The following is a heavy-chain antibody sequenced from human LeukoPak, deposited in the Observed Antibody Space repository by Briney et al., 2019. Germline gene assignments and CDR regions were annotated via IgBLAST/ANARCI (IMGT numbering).Heavy chain of an antibody. CDR3: ARGGYCSGGSCYSYSLFDP. Sequence: SETLSLTCAVSGGSISSGGYSWSWIRQPPGKGLEWIGYIYHSGSTYYNPSLKSRVTISVDRSKNQFSLKLSSVTAADTAVYYCARGGYCSGGSCYSYSLFDPWGQGTLVTVSS. J-gene: IGHJ5*02. CDR1: GGSISSGGYS. D-gene: IGHD2-15*01. CDR2: IYHSGST. V-gene: IGHV4-30-2*01.